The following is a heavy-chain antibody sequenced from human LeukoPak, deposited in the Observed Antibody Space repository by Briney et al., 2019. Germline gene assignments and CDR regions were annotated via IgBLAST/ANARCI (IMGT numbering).Heavy chain of an antibody. CDR3: ARGGYYDILTGYLDY. Sequence: GGSLRLSCAASGFTFSDYSMNWVRQAPGKGLEWVSYISFSVNTKYYGDSVKGRFTISRDNAKNSLYLQMNSLRAEDTAVYYCARGGYYDILTGYLDYWGQGTLVTVSS. D-gene: IGHD3-9*01. J-gene: IGHJ4*02. CDR1: GFTFSDYS. CDR2: ISFSVNTK. V-gene: IGHV3-48*04.